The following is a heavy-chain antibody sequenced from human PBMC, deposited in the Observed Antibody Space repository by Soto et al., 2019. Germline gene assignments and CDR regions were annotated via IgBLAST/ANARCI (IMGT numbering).Heavy chain of an antibody. CDR2: IYYSGST. V-gene: IGHV4-39*07. Sequence: SETLSLTCSVSSGSISTSGYYWGWIRQPPGKGLEWIGSIYYSGSTYYNPSLKSRVTISVDTSKNQFSLKLSSVTAADTAVYYCARAGASEYYYDSSGYLLNYYFDYWGQGTLVTVSS. J-gene: IGHJ4*02. CDR3: ARAGASEYYYDSSGYLLNYYFDY. CDR1: SGSISTSGYY. D-gene: IGHD3-22*01.